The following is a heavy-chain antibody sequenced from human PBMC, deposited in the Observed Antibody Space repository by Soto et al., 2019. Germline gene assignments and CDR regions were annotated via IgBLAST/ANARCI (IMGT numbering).Heavy chain of an antibody. Sequence: GSLRIPCAASGFTFSGDSMNRVRQASGKGLEWVSSISSSSSYIYCADSVKGRFTISRDNAKNSLYLQMNSLRAEDTAVYYCAREDIHSNWFDPWGQGTLVTVSS. CDR1: GFTFSGDS. V-gene: IGHV3-21*01. CDR2: ISSSSSYI. D-gene: IGHD5-12*01. J-gene: IGHJ5*02. CDR3: AREDIHSNWFDP.